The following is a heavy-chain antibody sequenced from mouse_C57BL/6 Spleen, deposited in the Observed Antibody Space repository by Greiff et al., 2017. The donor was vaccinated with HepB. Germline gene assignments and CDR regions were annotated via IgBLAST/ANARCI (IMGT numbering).Heavy chain of an antibody. V-gene: IGHV3-6*01. D-gene: IGHD3-2*02. J-gene: IGHJ3*01. Sequence: DVQLQESGPGLVKPSQSLSLTCSVTGYSITSGYYWNWIRQFPGNKLEWMGYISYDGSNNYNPSLKNRISITRDTSKNQFFLKLNSVTTEDTATYYCARDGTSSGYIAYWGQGTLVTVSA. CDR3: ARDGTSSGYIAY. CDR1: GYSITSGYY. CDR2: ISYDGSN.